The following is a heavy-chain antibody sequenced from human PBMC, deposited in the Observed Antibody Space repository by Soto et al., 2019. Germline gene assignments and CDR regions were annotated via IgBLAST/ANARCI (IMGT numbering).Heavy chain of an antibody. CDR1: GGSISSGGYS. D-gene: IGHD2-2*02. Sequence: KPSETLSLTCAVSGGSISSGGYSWSWIRQPPGKGLEWIGYIYHSGSTYYNPSLKSRVTISVDRSKNQFSLKLSSVTAADTAVYYCARGRGYCSSTSCYTFDYWGQGTLVTVSS. CDR2: IYHSGST. CDR3: ARGRGYCSSTSCYTFDY. V-gene: IGHV4-30-2*01. J-gene: IGHJ4*02.